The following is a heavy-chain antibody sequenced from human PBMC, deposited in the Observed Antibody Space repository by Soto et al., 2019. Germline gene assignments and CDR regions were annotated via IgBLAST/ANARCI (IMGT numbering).Heavy chain of an antibody. CDR2: IIPIFGTA. CDR1: GGTFSSYA. J-gene: IGHJ4*02. CDR3: ARARVSGYSSGWEEGYFDY. D-gene: IGHD6-19*01. Sequence: ASVKVSCKASGGTFSSYAISWVRQAPGQGLEWMGGIIPIFGTANYAQKFQGRVTITADESTSTAYMELSSLRSEDTAVYYCARARVSGYSSGWEEGYFDYWGQGTLVTVSS. V-gene: IGHV1-69*13.